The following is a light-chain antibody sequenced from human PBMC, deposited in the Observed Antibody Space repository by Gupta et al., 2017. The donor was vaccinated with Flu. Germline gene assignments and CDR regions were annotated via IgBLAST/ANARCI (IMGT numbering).Light chain of an antibody. V-gene: IGLV1-51*02. Sequence: KGTIACTGSSSNIGNDNESWYQQHTGTAPKLLIYENNKRPSGIPDGFSASKTGTSATLGITGLKTGDEADYYCGKWGSSMSSYVFGTGTKVTVL. CDR3: GKWGSSMSSYV. J-gene: IGLJ1*01. CDR1: SSNIGNDN. CDR2: ENN.